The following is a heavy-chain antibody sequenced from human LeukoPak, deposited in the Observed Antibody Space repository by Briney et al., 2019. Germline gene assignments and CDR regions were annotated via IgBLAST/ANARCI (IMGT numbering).Heavy chain of an antibody. CDR2: IKQDGSEK. Sequence: GGSLRLSCAASGFTFSSYWMSWVRQAPGKGLEWVANIKQDGSEKYYVDSVKGRFTISRDNAKNSLYLQMDSLRAEDMAVYYCASLTMVRGADFDYWGQGTLVTVSS. J-gene: IGHJ4*02. V-gene: IGHV3-7*01. CDR1: GFTFSSYW. CDR3: ASLTMVRGADFDY. D-gene: IGHD3-10*01.